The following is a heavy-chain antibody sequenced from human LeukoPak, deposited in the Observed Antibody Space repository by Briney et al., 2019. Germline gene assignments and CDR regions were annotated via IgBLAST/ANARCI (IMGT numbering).Heavy chain of an antibody. CDR3: AKDRSIGTYYTFDH. CDR1: GFTFTDYA. J-gene: IGHJ4*02. Sequence: XGSLRLSCAASGFTFTDYAMTWVRQAPGKGLEWVSRISASGGMTYYADSVKGRFTVSRDNSKNSLYLQMNSLTAADTAVYYCAKDRSIGTYYTFDHWGQGTLVTVSS. CDR2: ISASGGMT. D-gene: IGHD1-26*01. V-gene: IGHV3-23*01.